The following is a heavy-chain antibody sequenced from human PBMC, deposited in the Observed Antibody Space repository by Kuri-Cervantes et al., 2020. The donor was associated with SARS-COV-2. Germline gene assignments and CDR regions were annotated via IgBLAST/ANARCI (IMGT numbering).Heavy chain of an antibody. J-gene: IGHJ6*02. CDR1: GYTFTGYY. Sequence: ASVKVSCKASGYTFTGYYMHWVRQAPGQGLEWMGWINPNSGGTNYAQKFQGRVTMTRDTSISTAYMELSRLRSDDTAVYYCARDFQSKSGYYYYGMDVCGQGTTVTSSS. CDR2: INPNSGGT. V-gene: IGHV1-2*02. D-gene: IGHD4-11*01. CDR3: ARDFQSKSGYYYYGMDV.